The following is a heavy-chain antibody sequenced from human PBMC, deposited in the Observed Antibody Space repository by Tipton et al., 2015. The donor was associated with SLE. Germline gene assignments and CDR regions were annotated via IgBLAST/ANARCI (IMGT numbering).Heavy chain of an antibody. CDR3: AREYILADNWFGP. D-gene: IGHD5-12*01. CDR1: GYTFTGYY. CDR2: INPNSGGT. V-gene: IGHV1-2*02. Sequence: QSGPEVKKPGASVKVSCKASGYTFTGYYMHWVRQAPGQGLEWMGWINPNSGGTNYAQKFQGRVTMTRDTSISTAYMELSRLRSDDTAVYYCAREYILADNWFGPWGQGTLVTVSS. J-gene: IGHJ5*02.